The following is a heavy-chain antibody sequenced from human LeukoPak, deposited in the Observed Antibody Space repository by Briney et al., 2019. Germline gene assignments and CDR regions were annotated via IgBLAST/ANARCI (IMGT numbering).Heavy chain of an antibody. CDR2: ISGSGGST. V-gene: IGHV3-23*01. CDR3: AKEDGSCTNGVCQPPDY. CDR1: GVTVSNNY. Sequence: GGSLRLSCAASGVTVSNNYMTWVRQAPGKGLEWVSAISGSGGSTYYADSVKGRFTISRDNPKNTLYLQMNSLRAEDTALYYCAKEDGSCTNGVCQPPDYWGQGTLVTVSS. J-gene: IGHJ4*02. D-gene: IGHD2-8*01.